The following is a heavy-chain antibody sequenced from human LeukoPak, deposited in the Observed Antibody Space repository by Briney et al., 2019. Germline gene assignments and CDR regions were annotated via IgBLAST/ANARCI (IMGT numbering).Heavy chain of an antibody. J-gene: IGHJ5*02. CDR2: IYSGGST. D-gene: IGHD1-26*01. CDR1: GFTVSSNY. V-gene: IGHV3-53*01. CDR3: AKGSGSYPAYNWIDP. Sequence: GGSLRLSCAASGFTVSSNYMTWVRQAPGKGLEWVSVIYSGGSTYYADSVKGRFTISRDNSKNTLSLQMNSLRAEDTAVYYCAKGSGSYPAYNWIDPWGQGTLVTVSS.